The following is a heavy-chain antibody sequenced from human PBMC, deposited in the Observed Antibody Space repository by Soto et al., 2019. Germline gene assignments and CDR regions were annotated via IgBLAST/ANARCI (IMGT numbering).Heavy chain of an antibody. CDR3: ARCGAYAEGLR. D-gene: IGHD1-26*01. V-gene: IGHV4-59*01. CDR1: GDSINNYY. Sequence: SETLSLTCIVSGDSINNYYWSWIRQPPGKRLEWIAFIYYTGSTGYNPAFQSRASISVGRSRNQFSLRLSSVTTADTAVYYCARCGAYAEGLRWGQGTLVTVSS. CDR2: IYYTGST. J-gene: IGHJ4*02.